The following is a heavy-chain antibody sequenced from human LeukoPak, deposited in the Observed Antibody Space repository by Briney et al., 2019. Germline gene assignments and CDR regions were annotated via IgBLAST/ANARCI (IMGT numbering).Heavy chain of an antibody. Sequence: GGSLRLSCAASGFTFSSYEMNWVRQAPGKGLEWVSYISSSGSTKYYADSVKGRFTISRDNAKNSLYLQMNSLRAEDTAVYYCAREVQWLAHHAFDYWGQGNLVTVSS. CDR2: ISSSGSTK. CDR3: AREVQWLAHHAFDY. D-gene: IGHD6-19*01. V-gene: IGHV3-48*03. J-gene: IGHJ4*02. CDR1: GFTFSSYE.